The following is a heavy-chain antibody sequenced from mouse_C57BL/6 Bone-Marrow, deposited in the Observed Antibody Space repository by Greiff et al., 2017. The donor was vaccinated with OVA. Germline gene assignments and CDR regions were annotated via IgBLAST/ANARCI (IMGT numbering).Heavy chain of an antibody. CDR3: ALYYDYDFDY. D-gene: IGHD2-4*01. J-gene: IGHJ2*01. CDR2: INPNNGGT. V-gene: IGHV1-26*01. CDR1: GYTFTDYY. Sequence: EVKLMESGPELVKPGASVKISCKASGYTFTDYYMNWVKQSHGKSLEWIGDINPNNGGTSYNQKFKGKATLTVDKSSSTAYMELRSLTSEDSAVYYCALYYDYDFDYWCQGTTLTVSS.